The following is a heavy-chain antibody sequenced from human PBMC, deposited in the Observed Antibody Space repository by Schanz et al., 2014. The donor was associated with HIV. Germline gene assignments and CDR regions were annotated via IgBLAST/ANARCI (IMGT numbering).Heavy chain of an antibody. CDR3: ARDIPRDTVTRYYGMDV. J-gene: IGHJ6*02. CDR1: GSSVTYFY. D-gene: IGHD4-4*01. CDR2: VNHSGDA. Sequence: QVQLQESGPGLVKPSETLSLTCAVYGSSVTYFYWSWIRQSPGKGLEWIAEVNHSGDANHNPSLKSRVTISVDTSKNQFSLKLSSVTAADTAVYYCARDIPRDTVTRYYGMDVWGQGTTVTVSS. V-gene: IGHV4-34*09.